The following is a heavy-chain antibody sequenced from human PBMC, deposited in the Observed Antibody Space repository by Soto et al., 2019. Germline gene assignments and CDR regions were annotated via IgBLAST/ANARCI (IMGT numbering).Heavy chain of an antibody. D-gene: IGHD3-10*01. CDR3: ARGRKTPGNYFYYMDV. CDR2: INPGNGDT. Sequence: ASVKVSCKASGYTFTNDGISWVRQAPGQAPEWMAWINPGNGDTNYAQKVQGRLTLTTDTSTSTAYMELRSLRSDDTAVYYCARGRKTPGNYFYYMDVWGKGTSVTVSS. CDR1: GYTFTNDG. J-gene: IGHJ6*03. V-gene: IGHV1-18*01.